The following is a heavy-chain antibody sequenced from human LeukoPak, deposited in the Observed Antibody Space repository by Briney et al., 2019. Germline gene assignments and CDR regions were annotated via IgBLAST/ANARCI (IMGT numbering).Heavy chain of an antibody. CDR1: RFTFGDYY. Sequence: GVSRRLSWLGFRFTFGDYYMRWNRQPPGHWLGRVSYVISSGSTIYYADSVKGRFTISRDNAKNSLYLQMNSLRAEDTAVYYCARAGRFLEWLDRWFDPWGQGTLVTVSS. V-gene: IGHV3-11*01. J-gene: IGHJ5*02. D-gene: IGHD3-3*01. CDR3: ARAGRFLEWLDRWFDP. CDR2: VISSGSTI.